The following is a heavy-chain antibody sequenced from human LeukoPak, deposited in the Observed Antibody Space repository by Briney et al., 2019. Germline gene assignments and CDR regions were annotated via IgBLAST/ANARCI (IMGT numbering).Heavy chain of an antibody. CDR3: ARSPHNSAWYEKLFDP. CDR2: ISASGGT. CDR1: GGSISTYY. J-gene: IGHJ5*02. Sequence: PSETLSLTCTVSGGSISTYYWSWIRQSPGKGLEWIADISASGGTNYNPSLESRVTVSIDSSKNQFSLKLSSVTAADTAVFYCARSPHNSAWYEKLFDPWGQGTLVTVSS. V-gene: IGHV4-4*08. D-gene: IGHD6-19*01.